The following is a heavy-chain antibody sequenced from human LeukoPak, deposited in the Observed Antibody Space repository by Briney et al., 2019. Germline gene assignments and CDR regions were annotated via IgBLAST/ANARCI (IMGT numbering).Heavy chain of an antibody. CDR3: ARRSFDYGDYGRPFDM. J-gene: IGHJ3*02. CDR2: IYHSGNT. CDR1: GVSFSSGPFY. V-gene: IGHV4-61*01. Sequence: PSETLSLTCTVSGVSFSSGPFYWSWIRQAPGKGLELIVYIYHSGNTNYNPALKSRVTISIDTSKNRFSLKLNSVTAADTAMYYCARRSFDYGDYGRPFDMWGQGTTVTVSS. D-gene: IGHD4-17*01.